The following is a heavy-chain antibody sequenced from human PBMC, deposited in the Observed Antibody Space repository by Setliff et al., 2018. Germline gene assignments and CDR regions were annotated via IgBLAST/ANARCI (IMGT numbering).Heavy chain of an antibody. CDR1: GFTFSSDP. D-gene: IGHD1-1*01. CDR3: VRPRGEPYYYMDV. Sequence: GGSLRLSCAAFGFTFSSDPMNWVRQAPGKGLEWVSGSGGRGISTYYADSVKGRFTVSRDNSKNSLYRQMNSLRAEDTALYYCVRPRGEPYYYMDVWGKGTTVTVSS. V-gene: IGHV3-23*01. CDR2: SGGRGIST. J-gene: IGHJ6*03.